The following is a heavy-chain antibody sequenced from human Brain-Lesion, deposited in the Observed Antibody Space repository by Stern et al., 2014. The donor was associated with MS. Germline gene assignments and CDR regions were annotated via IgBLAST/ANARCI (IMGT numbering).Heavy chain of an antibody. Sequence: QVQLVESGPGLVKPSQTLSLTCSVSGGSISSGSYYWNWIRQPAGKGLEWIGRIYASGSTNYSPSLKSRVLISGDTSKNQFSLKLSSVTAADAAMYYCVRETGGYTYGDTDFFDFWGQGTLVTVSS. CDR2: IYASGST. J-gene: IGHJ4*02. CDR3: VRETGGYTYGDTDFFDF. CDR1: GGSISSGSYY. V-gene: IGHV4-61*02. D-gene: IGHD5-18*01.